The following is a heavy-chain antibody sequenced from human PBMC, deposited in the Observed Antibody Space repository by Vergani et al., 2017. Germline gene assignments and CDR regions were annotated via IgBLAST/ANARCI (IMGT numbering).Heavy chain of an antibody. CDR2: IKQDGSEK. D-gene: IGHD2-15*01. CDR3: ATHSRGXFDL. Sequence: EVQLVESGGGLVQPEGSLRLSCAASGFTFSGYWMSWVRQAPGKGLEWVTNIKQDGSEKYYVDSVKGRFTISRDNAKNSLYLQMNSLRAEDTAVYYCATHSRGXFDLWGRGTLVTVSS. CDR1: GFTFSGYW. V-gene: IGHV3-7*03. J-gene: IGHJ2*01.